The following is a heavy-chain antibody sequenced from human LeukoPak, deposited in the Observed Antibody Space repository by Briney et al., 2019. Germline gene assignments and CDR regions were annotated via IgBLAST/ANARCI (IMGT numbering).Heavy chain of an antibody. V-gene: IGHV5-51*01. CDR3: ATRDVDTTMGLDY. Sequence: GESLKISCKGSGYSFTTYWIGWVRQMPGKGLGWMGVIYPGDSDTRYSPSFQGQVTISADKSSTTAYLQWSNRKASDTAMYYCATRDVDTTMGLDYWGQGTLVTVSS. J-gene: IGHJ4*02. CDR2: IYPGDSDT. D-gene: IGHD5-18*01. CDR1: GYSFTTYW.